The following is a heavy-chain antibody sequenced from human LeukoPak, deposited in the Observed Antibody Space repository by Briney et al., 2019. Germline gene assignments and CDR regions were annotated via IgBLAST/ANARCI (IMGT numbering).Heavy chain of an antibody. CDR3: ARALRKVTSSYYYGMDV. D-gene: IGHD4-17*01. CDR2: MNPNSGET. V-gene: IGHV1-8*01. CDR1: GYTFISYD. Sequence: ASVKVSCKASGYTFISYDINWVRQATGQGLEWMGWMNPNSGETGLAEKFQGRVTMTKSISISAAYMELSSLRSEDTAVYYCARALRKVTSSYYYGMDVWGQGTTVTVSS. J-gene: IGHJ6*02.